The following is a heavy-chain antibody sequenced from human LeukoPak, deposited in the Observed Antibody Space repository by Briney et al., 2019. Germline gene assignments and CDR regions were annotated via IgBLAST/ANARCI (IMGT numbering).Heavy chain of an antibody. CDR2: IDTTGRFT. V-gene: IGHV3-48*03. CDR3: VRDRWVPNKFEGDFYQ. CDR1: GFNFSTYE. J-gene: IGHJ4*02. Sequence: QPGGSLTLSCTDSGFNFSTYEMHWVRQAPGKGLEWVSYIDTTGRFTYYADSEKGRFTVSRDRAKNSLYLQMSSLRGEDTAVYYCVRDRWVPNKFEGDFYQWGQGTLVTVS. D-gene: IGHD4-23*01.